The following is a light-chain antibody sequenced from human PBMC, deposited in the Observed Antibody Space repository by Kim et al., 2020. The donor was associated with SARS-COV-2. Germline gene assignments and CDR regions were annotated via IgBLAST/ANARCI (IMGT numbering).Light chain of an antibody. CDR3: QQYGSSTIT. V-gene: IGKV3-20*01. Sequence: EIVLTQSPGTLSLSPGERATLSCRASQSVSSSYLAWYQQKPGQAPRPLIYGASSRATGIPDRFSGSGSGTDFTLTISRLEPEEFAVYYCQQYGSSTITFGQGTRLEIK. CDR1: QSVSSSY. J-gene: IGKJ5*01. CDR2: GAS.